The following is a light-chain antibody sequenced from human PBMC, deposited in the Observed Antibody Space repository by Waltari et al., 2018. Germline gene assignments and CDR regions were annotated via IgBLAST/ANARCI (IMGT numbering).Light chain of an antibody. Sequence: QSALTQPGSVSGSPGQSITISCTGTSSDVGGYDSVNWYQQHPGKAPKLMLHSVSSRPAVFSKRFSGSKSGNTASLTISGLQAEDEADYFCSSYAGSNTLVFGGGTQVTVL. CDR3: SSYAGSNTLV. V-gene: IGLV2-14*03. CDR2: SVS. CDR1: SSDVGGYDS. J-gene: IGLJ2*01.